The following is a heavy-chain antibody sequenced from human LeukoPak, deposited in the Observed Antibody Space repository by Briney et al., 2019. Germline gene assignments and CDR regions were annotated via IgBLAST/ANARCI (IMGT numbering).Heavy chain of an antibody. Sequence: ASVKVSCKASGGTFSSYAISWVRQAPGQGLEWMGWINPNSGGTNYAQKFQGRVTMTRDTSISTAYMELSRLRSDDTAVYYCAREDYGDYDYYYYYYMDVWGKGTTVTISS. CDR1: GGTFSSYA. D-gene: IGHD4-17*01. V-gene: IGHV1-2*02. J-gene: IGHJ6*03. CDR3: AREDYGDYDYYYYYYMDV. CDR2: INPNSGGT.